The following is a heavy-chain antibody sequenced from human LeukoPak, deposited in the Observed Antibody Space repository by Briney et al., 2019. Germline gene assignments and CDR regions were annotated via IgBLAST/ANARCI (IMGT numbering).Heavy chain of an antibody. V-gene: IGHV4-34*01. D-gene: IGHD3-10*01. CDR1: GGSFSGYY. J-gene: IGHJ5*02. Sequence: SETLSLTCAVYGGSFSGYYWSWIRQPPGKGLEWIGEINHSGSTNYNPSLKSRVTISVDTSKNQFSLKLSSVTAAGTAVYYCARVHGSGSYYLDPWGQGTLVTVSS. CDR2: INHSGST. CDR3: ARVHGSGSYYLDP.